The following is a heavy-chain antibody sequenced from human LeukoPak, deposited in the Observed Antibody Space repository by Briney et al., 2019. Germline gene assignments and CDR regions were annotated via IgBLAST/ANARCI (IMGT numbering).Heavy chain of an antibody. CDR2: IGYSGST. CDR1: GASISSYF. V-gene: IGHV4-59*08. CDR3: ARSKAYSGYFDY. D-gene: IGHD4-11*01. Sequence: SETLSLTCAVSGASISSYFWSWIRQPPGKGLEYVGYIGYSGSTNYNPSLKSRVTISVDTSKNQFSLKLTSVTAADTAVYYCARSKAYSGYFDYWGQGTLVTVSS. J-gene: IGHJ4*02.